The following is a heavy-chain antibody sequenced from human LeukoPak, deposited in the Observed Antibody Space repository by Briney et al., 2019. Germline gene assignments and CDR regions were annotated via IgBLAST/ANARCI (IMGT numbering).Heavy chain of an antibody. D-gene: IGHD5-24*01. CDR3: ANAEMATISNFDY. V-gene: IGHV3-30*18. CDR1: GFTFSSYG. J-gene: IGHJ4*02. CDR2: ISYDGSNK. Sequence: GRSLRLSCAASGFTFSSYGMHWVRQAPGKGLEWVAVISYDGSNKYYADSVKGRFTISRDNSKNTLYLQMNSLRVEDTAVYYCANAEMATISNFDYWGQGTLVTVSS.